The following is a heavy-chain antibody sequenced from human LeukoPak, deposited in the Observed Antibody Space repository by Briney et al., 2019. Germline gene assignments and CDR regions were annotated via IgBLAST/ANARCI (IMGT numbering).Heavy chain of an antibody. CDR1: GFTFSSYS. V-gene: IGHV3-21*01. Sequence: GGSLRLSCAASGFTFSSYSMNWVRQAPGKGLEWVSSISSSSSYIYYADSVKGRFTISRDNAKNSLYPQMNSLRAEDTAVYYCARVEARSYSSGWYSPYYYYMDVWGKGTTVTVSS. J-gene: IGHJ6*03. D-gene: IGHD6-19*01. CDR2: ISSSSSYI. CDR3: ARVEARSYSSGWYSPYYYYMDV.